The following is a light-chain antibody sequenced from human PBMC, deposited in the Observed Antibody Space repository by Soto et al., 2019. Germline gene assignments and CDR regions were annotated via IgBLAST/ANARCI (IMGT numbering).Light chain of an antibody. Sequence: AIRMTQSPSSLSASTGDRVTITCRASQGISSYLAWYQQKPGKAPKLLIYAASTLQSGVPSRFSGSGFGTVFTLTISCLHSGDFATYYCKQYYSYPRTFGQGTKVDIK. J-gene: IGKJ1*01. CDR2: AAS. CDR1: QGISSY. CDR3: KQYYSYPRT. V-gene: IGKV1-8*01.